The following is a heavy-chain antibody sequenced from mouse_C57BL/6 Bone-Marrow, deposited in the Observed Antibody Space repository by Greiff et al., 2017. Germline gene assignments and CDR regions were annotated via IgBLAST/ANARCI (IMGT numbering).Heavy chain of an antibody. J-gene: IGHJ2*01. Sequence: VQLQQSGAELVRPGASVKLSCTASGFTITDDYMHWVKQRPGQGLEWIGWIYPENGDTEYASKIQGKATITADTSSNTGYLQLSSLTSEDTAVYYCTALYYFDYWGQGTTLTVSS. V-gene: IGHV14-4*01. CDR1: GFTITDDY. CDR2: IYPENGDT. CDR3: TALYYFDY.